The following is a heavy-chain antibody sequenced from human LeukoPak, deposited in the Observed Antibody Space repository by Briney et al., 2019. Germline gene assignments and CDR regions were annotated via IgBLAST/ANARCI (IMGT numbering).Heavy chain of an antibody. CDR3: ARQSKVYYYDSSGYSGDY. Sequence: PSETLSLTCTVSGGSISSSSYYWGWIRQPPGKGLEWIGSIYYSGSTYYNPSLKSRVTISVDTSKNQFSLKLSSVTAADTAVCYCARQSKVYYYDSSGYSGDYWGQGTLVTVSS. CDR1: GGSISSSSYY. D-gene: IGHD3-22*01. CDR2: IYYSGST. J-gene: IGHJ4*02. V-gene: IGHV4-39*01.